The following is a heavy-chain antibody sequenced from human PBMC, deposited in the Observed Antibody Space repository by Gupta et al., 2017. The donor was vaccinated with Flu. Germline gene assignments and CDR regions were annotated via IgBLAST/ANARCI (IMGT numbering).Heavy chain of an antibody. CDR2: IKKDGSKR. Sequence: SNDGRSWVRQGPGKGLEWVTNIKKDGSKRYYVDSVKGRFTITRGNAKNSMYLQMNGLGAEDTAVYYCTGEQYWGQGTLVTVSS. CDR3: TGEQY. CDR1: SNDG. V-gene: IGHV3-7*01. J-gene: IGHJ4*02.